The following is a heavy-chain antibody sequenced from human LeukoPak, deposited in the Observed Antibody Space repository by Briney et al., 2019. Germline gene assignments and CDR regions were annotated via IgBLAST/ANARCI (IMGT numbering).Heavy chain of an antibody. J-gene: IGHJ4*02. Sequence: GGSLRLSCAASGFIFSTYTMNWVRQAPGKGLEWVSSISSGSGYIYYADSVKGRFTISRDNAQNSLFLQMNSLRVEDTAVYYCARSDSGSGTYYPIFYWGQGTLVTVSS. CDR1: GFIFSTYT. CDR3: ARSDSGSGTYYPIFY. V-gene: IGHV3-21*06. CDR2: ISSGSGYI. D-gene: IGHD3-10*01.